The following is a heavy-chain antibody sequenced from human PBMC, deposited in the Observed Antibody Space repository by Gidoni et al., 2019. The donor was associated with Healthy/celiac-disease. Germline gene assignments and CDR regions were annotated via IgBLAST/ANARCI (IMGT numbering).Heavy chain of an antibody. CDR3: ARDPRREGSVDY. D-gene: IGHD1-26*01. J-gene: IGHJ4*01. CDR1: GFSFSSYG. CDR2: IWYDGSNK. V-gene: IGHV3-30*19. Sequence: HVQLVEYGGGVVQPGRYLRLSCAAPGFSFSSYGMHWVRQAPGKGLEWVAVIWYDGSNKYYADSVKGRFTISRDNSKNTLYLQMNSLRAEDTAVYYCARDPRREGSVDYWGRGTLVTVSS.